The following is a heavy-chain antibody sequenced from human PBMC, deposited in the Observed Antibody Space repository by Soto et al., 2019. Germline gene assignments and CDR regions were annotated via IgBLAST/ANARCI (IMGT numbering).Heavy chain of an antibody. V-gene: IGHV1-46*01. D-gene: IGHD3-22*01. CDR3: AREVILQEVVVIPGGY. CDR2: INPSGGST. J-gene: IGHJ4*02. CDR1: GYTFTSYY. Sequence: QVQLVPSGAEVKKPGASVKVSCKASGYTFTSYYMHWVRQAPGQGLEWMGIINPSGGSTSYAQKYQGIVTMSRDTSTSTVYMKLSSLRSEDTAVYYCAREVILQEVVVIPGGYWGQGTLVTVSS.